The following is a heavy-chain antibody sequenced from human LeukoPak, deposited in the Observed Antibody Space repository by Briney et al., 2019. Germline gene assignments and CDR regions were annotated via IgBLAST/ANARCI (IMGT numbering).Heavy chain of an antibody. CDR1: GGTFSSYA. J-gene: IGHJ4*02. V-gene: IGHV1-69*04. Sequence: ASVKVSCKASGGTFSSYAISWVRQAPGQGLEWMGRIIPILGIANYAQEFQGRVTITADKSTSTAYMELSSLRSEDTAVYYCARGYYDSTNDYWGQGTLVTVSS. D-gene: IGHD3-22*01. CDR2: IIPILGIA. CDR3: ARGYYDSTNDY.